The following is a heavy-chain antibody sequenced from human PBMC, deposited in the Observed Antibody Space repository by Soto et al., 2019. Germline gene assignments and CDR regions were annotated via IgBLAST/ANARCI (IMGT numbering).Heavy chain of an antibody. J-gene: IGHJ6*02. CDR3: ARDWGHSSGWYYYYYGMDV. Sequence: QVQLVQSGAEVKKPGASVKVSCKASGYTFTSYGISWVRQAPGQGLEWMGWISAYNGNTNYAQKLQGRVTMTTDTSTSTAYMELRSPRSDDTAVYYCARDWGHSSGWYYYYYGMDVWGQGTTVTVSS. CDR2: ISAYNGNT. D-gene: IGHD6-19*01. CDR1: GYTFTSYG. V-gene: IGHV1-18*04.